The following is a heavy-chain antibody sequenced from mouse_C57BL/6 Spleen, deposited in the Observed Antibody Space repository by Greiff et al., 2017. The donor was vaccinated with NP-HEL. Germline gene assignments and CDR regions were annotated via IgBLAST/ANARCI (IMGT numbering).Heavy chain of an antibody. CDR2: IDPEDGDT. D-gene: IGHD1-1*01. V-gene: IGHV14-1*01. CDR3: THYYYGSRDRFAY. Sequence: EVQLQHSGAELVRPGASVKLSCTASGFNIKDYYMHWVKQRPEQGLEWIGRIDPEDGDTEYAPKFQGKATMTADTSSNTAYLQLSSLTSEDTAVYYCTHYYYGSRDRFAYWGQGTLVTVSA. J-gene: IGHJ3*01. CDR1: GFNIKDYY.